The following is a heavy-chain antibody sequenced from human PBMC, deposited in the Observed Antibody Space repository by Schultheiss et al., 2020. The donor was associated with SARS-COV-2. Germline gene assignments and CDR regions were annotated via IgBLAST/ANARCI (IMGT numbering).Heavy chain of an antibody. D-gene: IGHD2-15*01. CDR2: INHSGST. J-gene: IGHJ4*02. CDR1: GGSFSGYY. CDR3: ARADIVVVVAATHFDY. V-gene: IGHV4-34*09. Sequence: SQTLSLTCAVYGGSFSGYYWSWIRQPAGKGLEWIGEINHSGSTYYNPSLKSRVTISVDTSKNQFSLKLSSVTAADTAVYYCARADIVVVVAATHFDYWGQGTLVTVSS.